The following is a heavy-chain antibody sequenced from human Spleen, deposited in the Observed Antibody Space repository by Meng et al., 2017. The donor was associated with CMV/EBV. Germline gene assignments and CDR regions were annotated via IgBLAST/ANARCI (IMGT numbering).Heavy chain of an antibody. CDR3: AKLVPPTYYYDSSGYYYDY. CDR1: GYSFTSYW. J-gene: IGHJ4*02. D-gene: IGHD3-22*01. Sequence: GGSLRLSCKGSGYSFTSYWIGWVRQMPGKGLEWMGIIYPGDSDTRYSPSFQGQVTISADKSISTAYLQWSSLKASDTAMYYCAKLVPPTYYYDSSGYYYDYWGQGTLVTVSS. V-gene: IGHV5-51*01. CDR2: IYPGDSDT.